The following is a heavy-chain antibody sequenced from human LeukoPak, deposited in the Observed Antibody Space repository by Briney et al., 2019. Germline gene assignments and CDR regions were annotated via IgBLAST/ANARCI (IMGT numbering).Heavy chain of an antibody. J-gene: IGHJ4*02. CDR1: GFTFSSYA. Sequence: PGGSLRLSCAAFGFTFSSYAMSWVRQAPGKGLEWVSAISGSGGSTYYADSVKGRFTISRDNSKNTLYLQMNSLRAEDTAVYYCAKFYDFWSGYLDYWGQGTLVTVSS. V-gene: IGHV3-23*01. D-gene: IGHD3-3*01. CDR3: AKFYDFWSGYLDY. CDR2: ISGSGGST.